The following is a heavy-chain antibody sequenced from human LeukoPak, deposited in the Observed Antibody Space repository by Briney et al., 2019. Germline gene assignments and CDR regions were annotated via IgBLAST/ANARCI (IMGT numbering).Heavy chain of an antibody. CDR1: GFTFSSYA. V-gene: IGHV3-23*01. CDR3: AKGISMIVVVIVFDY. D-gene: IGHD3-22*01. J-gene: IGHJ4*02. CDR2: ISGSGGST. Sequence: GGSLRLSCAASGFTFSSYAMSWVRQAPGKGLEWVSGISGSGGSTYYADSVKGRFTISRDNSKNTLYLQMNSLRAEDTAVYYCAKGISMIVVVIVFDYWGQGTLVTVSS.